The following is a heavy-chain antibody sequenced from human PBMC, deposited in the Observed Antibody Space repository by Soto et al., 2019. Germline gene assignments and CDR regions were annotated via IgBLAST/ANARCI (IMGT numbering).Heavy chain of an antibody. V-gene: IGHV4-30-2*01. CDR3: ARAQVVAAQH. D-gene: IGHD2-15*01. CDR1: GGSISSGGYS. J-gene: IGHJ4*02. Sequence: SETLSLTCAVSGGSISSGGYSWSWIRQPPGKGLEWIGYIYHSGSTYYNPSLKSRVTISVDRSKNQFSLKLSSVTAADTAVYSCARAQVVAAQHWGQGSLVTFSS. CDR2: IYHSGST.